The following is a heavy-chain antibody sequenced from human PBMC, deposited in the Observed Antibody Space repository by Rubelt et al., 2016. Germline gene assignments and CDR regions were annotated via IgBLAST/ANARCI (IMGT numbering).Heavy chain of an antibody. CDR1: NGPFSGYQ. Sequence: QVRLQQWGAGLLKPSETLSLTCSFHNGPFSGYQGTWVRQAPGRGLEWIGSIYYSGSTYYNPSLKSRVTLSVDTSTNQFSLNLNAVHASDTAWDYCEGTTREGNKYAVPGDWGQGTLVTVSS. J-gene: IGHJ4*02. CDR3: EGTTREGNKYAVPGD. CDR2: IYYSGST. D-gene: IGHD1-1*01. V-gene: IGHV4-34*01.